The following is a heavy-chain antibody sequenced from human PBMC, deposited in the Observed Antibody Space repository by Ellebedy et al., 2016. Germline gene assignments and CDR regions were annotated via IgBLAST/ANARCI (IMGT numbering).Heavy chain of an antibody. D-gene: IGHD5-18*01. CDR1: GGTFSSYA. Sequence: SVKVSCXASGGTFSSYAISWVRQAPGQGLEWMGGIIPIFGTANYAQKLQGRVTMTTDTSTSTAYMELRSLRSDDTAVYYCARTQIQLWSLDYWGQGTLVTVSS. J-gene: IGHJ4*02. V-gene: IGHV1-69*05. CDR3: ARTQIQLWSLDY. CDR2: IIPIFGTA.